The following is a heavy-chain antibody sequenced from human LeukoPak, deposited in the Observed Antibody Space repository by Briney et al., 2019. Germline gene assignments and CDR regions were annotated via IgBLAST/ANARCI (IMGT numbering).Heavy chain of an antibody. CDR1: GYTFTSCD. D-gene: IGHD6-13*01. CDR2: MNPNSGNT. V-gene: IGHV1-8*03. CDR3: ARAFSGTSEYFQH. Sequence: ASVKVSCKASGYTFTSCDINWVRQATGQGLEWMGWMNPNSGNTGYAQKFQGRVTITRNTSISTAYMELSSLRSEDTAVYYCARAFSGTSEYFQHWGQGTLVTVSS. J-gene: IGHJ1*01.